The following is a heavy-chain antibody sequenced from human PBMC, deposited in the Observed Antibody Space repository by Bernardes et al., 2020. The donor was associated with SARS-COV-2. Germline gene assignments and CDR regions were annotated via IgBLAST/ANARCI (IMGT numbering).Heavy chain of an antibody. J-gene: IGHJ6*02. CDR2: MYPDLSDI. CDR3: ARQLAGSTSGWYDFFSGFDV. V-gene: IGHV5-51*01. CDR1: GYNFSSFW. Sequence: GESLKISCKGSGYNFSSFWIAWVRQMSGKGLEWMGIMYPDLSDIRYSPSFQGQVTLSADRSTRTAYLQWGSLKASDSAIYYCARQLAGSTSGWYDFFSGFDVWGQGTAVTVSS. D-gene: IGHD6-19*01.